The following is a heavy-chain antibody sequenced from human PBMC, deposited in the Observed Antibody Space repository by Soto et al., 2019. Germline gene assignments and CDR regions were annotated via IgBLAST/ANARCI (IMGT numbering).Heavy chain of an antibody. CDR1: GGSISSGGYY. CDR3: ASYYDSSKPSDAFDI. J-gene: IGHJ3*02. D-gene: IGHD3-22*01. V-gene: IGHV4-31*03. CDR2: IYYSGDT. Sequence: SETLSLTCTVSGGSISSGGYYWSWIRQHSGKGLEWIGYIYYSGDTYYNPSLKSRVTISVDTSKNQFSLKLSSVTAADTAVYYCASYYDSSKPSDAFDIWGQGTMVTVSS.